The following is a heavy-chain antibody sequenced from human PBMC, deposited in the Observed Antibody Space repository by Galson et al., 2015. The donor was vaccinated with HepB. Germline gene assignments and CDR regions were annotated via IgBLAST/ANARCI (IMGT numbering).Heavy chain of an antibody. J-gene: IGHJ3*02. D-gene: IGHD6-25*01. Sequence: PALVKPTQTLTLTCTFSGFSLSTSGMCVSWIRQPPGKALEWLALIDWDDDKYYSTSLKTRLTISKDTSKNQVVLTMTNMDPVDTGTYYCARSAKATDDAFDIWGQGTMVTVSS. V-gene: IGHV2-70*01. CDR1: GFSLSTSGMC. CDR3: ARSAKATDDAFDI. CDR2: IDWDDDK.